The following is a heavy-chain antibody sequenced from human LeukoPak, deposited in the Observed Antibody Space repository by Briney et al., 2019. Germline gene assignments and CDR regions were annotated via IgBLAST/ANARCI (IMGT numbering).Heavy chain of an antibody. J-gene: IGHJ3*02. V-gene: IGHV1-2*02. Sequence: ASVKVSCKASGYTFTCYYMHWVRQAPGQGLEWMGWINPNSGSTNYAQKFQGRVTMTRDTSISTAYIELSRLRSDDTAVYYCARMYYYDSSGYLVGAFDIWGQGTMVTVSS. CDR3: ARMYYYDSSGYLVGAFDI. D-gene: IGHD3-22*01. CDR1: GYTFTCYY. CDR2: INPNSGST.